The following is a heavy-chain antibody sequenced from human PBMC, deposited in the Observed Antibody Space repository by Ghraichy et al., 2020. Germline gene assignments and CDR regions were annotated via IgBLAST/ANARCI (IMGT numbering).Heavy chain of an antibody. CDR3: ARSDSGSSYWYFDL. J-gene: IGHJ2*01. D-gene: IGHD1-26*01. CDR1: GYTFTSYG. V-gene: IGHV1-18*01. Sequence: ASVKVSCKASGYTFTSYGISWVRQAPGQGLEWMGWISAYDGNTNYAQILQGRVTMTTDTSTSTAYMELRSLRSDDTAVYYCARSDSGSSYWYFDLWGRGTLVTVSS. CDR2: ISAYDGNT.